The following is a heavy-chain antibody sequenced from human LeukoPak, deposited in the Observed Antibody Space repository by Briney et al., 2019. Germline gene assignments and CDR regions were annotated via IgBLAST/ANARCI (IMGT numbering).Heavy chain of an antibody. CDR3: AKPSLDYYGSGQYYFDY. CDR2: ITSSSSYI. V-gene: IGHV3-21*01. CDR1: GFTFSSYS. Sequence: PGGSLRLSCAGSGFTFSSYSMNWVRQAPGKGLEWVSSITSSSSYIYYADSVKGRFTISRDNAKKSVYLQMNSLRAEDTAVYYCAKPSLDYYGSGQYYFDYWGQGTLPPSPQ. D-gene: IGHD3-10*01. J-gene: IGHJ4*02.